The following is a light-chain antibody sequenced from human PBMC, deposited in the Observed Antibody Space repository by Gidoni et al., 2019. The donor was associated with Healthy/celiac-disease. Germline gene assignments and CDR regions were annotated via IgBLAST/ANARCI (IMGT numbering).Light chain of an antibody. CDR3: NSWDSSGKV. CDR1: SLRSYY. Sequence: SSELTQDPAVSVALGQTVRITCQGDSLRSYYASWYQQKQGQAPVRVIYGKNNRPSGIPDRFSGSSSGNTASLTITGAQAEDEADYYCNSWDSSGKVFGGGTKLTVL. CDR2: GKN. V-gene: IGLV3-19*02. J-gene: IGLJ3*02.